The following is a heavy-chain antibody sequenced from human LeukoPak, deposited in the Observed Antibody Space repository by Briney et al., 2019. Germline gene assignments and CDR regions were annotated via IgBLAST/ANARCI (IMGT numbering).Heavy chain of an antibody. V-gene: IGHV4-59*01. CDR3: ARLRWQLVGPYFDY. CDR1: GDSISTYY. CDR2: VYSSGNT. D-gene: IGHD1-26*01. J-gene: IGHJ4*02. Sequence: SETLSLTRSFSGDSISTYYWSWIRQSPGKGLEWNGHVYSSGNTDYNSSLKSRVTISVDTSKSQFSLRLSSVTATDTAVYYCARLRWQLVGPYFDYWGQGILVTVSS.